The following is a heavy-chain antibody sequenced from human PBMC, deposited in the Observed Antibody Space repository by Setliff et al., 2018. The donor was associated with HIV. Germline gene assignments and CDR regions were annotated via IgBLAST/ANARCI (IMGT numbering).Heavy chain of an antibody. CDR2: INAGNGNT. CDR3: ARVLDFWSGYYGYYFDY. J-gene: IGHJ4*02. V-gene: IGHV1-18*01. Sequence: ASVKVSCKASGYTFTNYAMQWVRQAPGQGLEWKGWINAGNGNTNYAQKLQGRVTMTTDTSTSTAYMELRSLRSDDTAVYYCARVLDFWSGYYGYYFDYWGQGTLVTVSS. CDR1: GYTFTNYA. D-gene: IGHD3-3*01.